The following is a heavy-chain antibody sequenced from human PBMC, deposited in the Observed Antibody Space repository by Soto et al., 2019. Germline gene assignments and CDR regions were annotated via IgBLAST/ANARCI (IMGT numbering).Heavy chain of an antibody. D-gene: IGHD3-16*01. Sequence: QVRLVESGGGLVKPEGSLTLSCAASGFSLRDYYMTWIRQAPGKGLELLSYINPGGVVIKYVDSVKGRFTISRDNAKNSLYLHMNNLRAEDTAVYYCTRDPRITDFWGQGTLVTVSS. V-gene: IGHV3-11*01. CDR2: INPGGVVI. CDR3: TRDPRITDF. J-gene: IGHJ4*02. CDR1: GFSLRDYY.